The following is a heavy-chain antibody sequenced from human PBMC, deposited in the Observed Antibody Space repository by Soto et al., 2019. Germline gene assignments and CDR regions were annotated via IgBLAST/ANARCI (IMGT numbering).Heavy chain of an antibody. CDR1: GGSVSSGSYY. CDR3: ARELARGSYYYGMDV. D-gene: IGHD3-16*01. CDR2: IYYSGST. J-gene: IGHJ6*02. V-gene: IGHV4-61*01. Sequence: QVQLQESGPGLVKPSETLSLTCTVSGGSVSSGSYYWSWIRQPPGKGLEWIGYIYYSGSTNYNPSLKSRITISVDTSKNQCPLKLSSVTDADTAVYYCARELARGSYYYGMDVWGHGTTVTVSS.